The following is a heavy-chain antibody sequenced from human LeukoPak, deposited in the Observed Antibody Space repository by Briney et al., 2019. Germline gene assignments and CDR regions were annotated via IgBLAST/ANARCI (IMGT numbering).Heavy chain of an antibody. CDR1: GFSLNDHY. Sequence: GGSLRLSCAASGFSLNDHYMDWVRQAPGKGLEWVGRTRDRANSFTTEYAASVKGRFIISRDDSKNSLYLQMNSLKTEDTAVYYCARALAVAGRRIFDIWGQGTMVTVSS. J-gene: IGHJ3*02. CDR3: ARALAVAGRRIFDI. V-gene: IGHV3-72*01. D-gene: IGHD6-19*01. CDR2: TRDRANSFTT.